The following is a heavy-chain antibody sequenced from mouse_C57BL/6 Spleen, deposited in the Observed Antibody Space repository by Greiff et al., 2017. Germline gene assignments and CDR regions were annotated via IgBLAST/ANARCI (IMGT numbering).Heavy chain of an antibody. V-gene: IGHV5-9*01. CDR1: GFTFSSYT. CDR3: ARQDYYGSSRYFDY. CDR2: ISGGGGNT. Sequence: EVQVVESGGGLVKPGGSLKLSCAASGFTFSSYTMSWVRQTPEKRLEWVATISGGGGNTYYPDSVKGRFTISRDNAKNTLYLQMSSLRSEDTALYYCARQDYYGSSRYFDYWGQGTTLTVSS. J-gene: IGHJ2*01. D-gene: IGHD1-1*01.